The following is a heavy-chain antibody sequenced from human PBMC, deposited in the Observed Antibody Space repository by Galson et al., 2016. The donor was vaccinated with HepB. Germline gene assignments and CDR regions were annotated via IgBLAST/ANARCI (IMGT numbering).Heavy chain of an antibody. D-gene: IGHD3-16*01. CDR1: GFTVSNNY. V-gene: IGHV3-66*01. CDR2: IYSGGDT. CDR3: ARGGNYAGS. Sequence: LRLSCAASGFTVSNNYMRWIRQAPGKGLEWVSFIYSGGDTYYADSVRGRFTISRDNSKNTLYLQMNNLIAEDTAVYYCARGGNYAGSWGQGTLVTVSS. J-gene: IGHJ4*02.